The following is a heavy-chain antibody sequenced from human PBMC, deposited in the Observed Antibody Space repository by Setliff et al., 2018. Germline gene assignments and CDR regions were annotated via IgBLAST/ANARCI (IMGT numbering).Heavy chain of an antibody. CDR3: ARLPRTVTHFDY. CDR2: IQKSGST. Sequence: SETLSLTCNVSGVSISSYYWSWIRQPPGKGLESIGYIQKSGSTNYNPSLMSRVSISVDTSKNQLSLKLDSLTAADTAVYFCARLPRTVTHFDYWGQGALVTVSS. D-gene: IGHD4-17*01. V-gene: IGHV4-59*01. CDR1: GVSISSYY. J-gene: IGHJ4*02.